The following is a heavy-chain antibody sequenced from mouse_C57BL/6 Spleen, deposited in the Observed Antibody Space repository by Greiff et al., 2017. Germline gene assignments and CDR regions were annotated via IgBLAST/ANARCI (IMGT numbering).Heavy chain of an antibody. J-gene: IGHJ1*03. CDR2: IDPNRGGT. CDR3: ASHYYGSSYRYFDV. CDR1: GYTFTSYW. Sequence: QVQLQQPGAELVKPGASVKLSCKASGYTFTSYWMHWVKQRPGRGLEWIGRIDPNRGGTKYNEKFKSKATLTVDKPSSTAYMQLSILTSEDSAVYYCASHYYGSSYRYFDVWGTGTTVTVSS. V-gene: IGHV1-72*01. D-gene: IGHD1-1*01.